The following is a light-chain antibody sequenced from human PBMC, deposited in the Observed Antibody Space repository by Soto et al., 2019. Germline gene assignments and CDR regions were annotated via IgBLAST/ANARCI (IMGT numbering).Light chain of an antibody. CDR2: GAS. V-gene: IGKV3-15*01. CDR3: QQRNVWPPIT. J-gene: IGKJ5*01. Sequence: EIVMTQSPATLSVSPGERATLSCRASQGVSRGLAWYQQKPGQAPRLLIYGASARATGIPARFSGSGSGTDFTLTINSLEPEDFAVYYCQQRNVWPPITFGQGTRLEIK. CDR1: QGVSRG.